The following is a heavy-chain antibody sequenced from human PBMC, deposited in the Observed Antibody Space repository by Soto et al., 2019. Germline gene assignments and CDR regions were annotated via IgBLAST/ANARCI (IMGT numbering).Heavy chain of an antibody. CDR1: GGSISSLNDY. Sequence: QVQLEQSGPGLVKPSQTLSLTCKISGGSISSLNDYWSWIRQSPGEGLEWMSYIFDSGTAHYNPSLKGRVRISGDTSQSQCSLTIQSVTVADTAVYYCARDVSWTGAFDHWGQGILVTVSS. D-gene: IGHD2-8*02. CDR2: IFDSGTA. CDR3: ARDVSWTGAFDH. V-gene: IGHV4-31*02. J-gene: IGHJ5*02.